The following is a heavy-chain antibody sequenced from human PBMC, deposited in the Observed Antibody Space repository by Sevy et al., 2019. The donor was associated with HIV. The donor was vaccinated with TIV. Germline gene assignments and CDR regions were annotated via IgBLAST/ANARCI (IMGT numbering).Heavy chain of an antibody. D-gene: IGHD2-15*01. CDR2: VSARNGDT. J-gene: IGHJ4*02. CDR1: GYTFNTYR. V-gene: IGHV1-18*01. CDR3: ARAYCSGGRCYSLAY. Sequence: ASVKVSCKASGYTFNTYRISWVRQAPGQGLELMGWVSARNGDTNYAQKFQGRVTMITDTSTSTAYMDLRSLRSDDTAIYYRARAYCSGGRCYSLAYWGQGTLVTVSS.